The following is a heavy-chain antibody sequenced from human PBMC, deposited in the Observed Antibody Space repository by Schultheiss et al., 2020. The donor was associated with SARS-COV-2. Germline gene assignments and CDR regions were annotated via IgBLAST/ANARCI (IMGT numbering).Heavy chain of an antibody. CDR3: AREFRFLEWSSYYYYMDV. J-gene: IGHJ6*03. CDR1: GYTFTSYG. CDR2: ISAYNGIT. Sequence: ASVKVSCQASGYTFTSYGISWVRQAPGQGLEWMGWISAYNGITNYAQKLQGRVTMTTETSANIAYMELRSLTSDDTAVYYCAREFRFLEWSSYYYYMDVWGKGTTVTVSS. D-gene: IGHD3-3*01. V-gene: IGHV1-18*01.